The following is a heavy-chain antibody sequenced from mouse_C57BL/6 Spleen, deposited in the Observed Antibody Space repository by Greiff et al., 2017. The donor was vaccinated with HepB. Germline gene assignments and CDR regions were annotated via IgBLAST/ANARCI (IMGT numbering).Heavy chain of an antibody. J-gene: IGHJ1*03. Sequence: QVQLQQSGAELVRPGSSVKLSCKASGYTFTSYWMDWVKQRPGQGLEWIGNIYPSDSETHYNQKFKDKATLTVDKSSSTAYMQLSSLTSEDSAVYYCARKELWYFDVWGTGTTVTVSS. CDR3: ARKELWYFDV. CDR1: GYTFTSYW. V-gene: IGHV1-61*01. CDR2: IYPSDSET. D-gene: IGHD1-1*01.